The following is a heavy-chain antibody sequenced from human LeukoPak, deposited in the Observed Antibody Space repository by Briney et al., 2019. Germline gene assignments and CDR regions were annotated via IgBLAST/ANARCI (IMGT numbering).Heavy chain of an antibody. CDR1: GGSFSGYY. J-gene: IGHJ4*02. Sequence: SETLSLTCAVYGGSFSGYYWSWIRQPPGKGLEWIGEINHSGSTNYNPSLKSRVTISVDTSKNQFSLKLSSVTAADTAVYYCARRLYYYGSGSTNRLDYRGQGTLVTVSS. CDR3: ARRLYYYGSGSTNRLDY. CDR2: INHSGST. V-gene: IGHV4-34*01. D-gene: IGHD3-10*01.